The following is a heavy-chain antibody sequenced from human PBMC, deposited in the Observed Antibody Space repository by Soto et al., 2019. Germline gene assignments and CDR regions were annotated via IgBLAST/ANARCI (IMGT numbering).Heavy chain of an antibody. J-gene: IGHJ5*02. D-gene: IGHD6-19*01. CDR3: ATDGSRRGQWLARPNWFDP. Sequence: QVQLVQSGAEVKKPGASVKVSCKVSGYTLTELSMHWVRQAPGKGLEWMGGFDPEDGETIYAQKFQGRVTMTEDTSTDTAYMELSSLRSEDTAVYYCATDGSRRGQWLARPNWFDPWGQGTLVTVSS. CDR2: FDPEDGET. CDR1: GYTLTELS. V-gene: IGHV1-24*01.